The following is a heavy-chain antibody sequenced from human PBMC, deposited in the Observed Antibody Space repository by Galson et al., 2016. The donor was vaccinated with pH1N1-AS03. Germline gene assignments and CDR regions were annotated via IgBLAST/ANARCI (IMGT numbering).Heavy chain of an antibody. Sequence: FLRLSCAASGFIFSAYPMNWVRQAPGKGLEWVSFIGTSSTYIYYADSVKGRFTIPRDNMKKSLYLQLNSLRAEDTGIYYCARDRGWNYGGLDLWGQGTLVTVSS. D-gene: IGHD1-7*01. CDR1: GFIFSAYP. CDR2: IGTSSTYI. CDR3: ARDRGWNYGGLDL. V-gene: IGHV3-21*01. J-gene: IGHJ5*02.